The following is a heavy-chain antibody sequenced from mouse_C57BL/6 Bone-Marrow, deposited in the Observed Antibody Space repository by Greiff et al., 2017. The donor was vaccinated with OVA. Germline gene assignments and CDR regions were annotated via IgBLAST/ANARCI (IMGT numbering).Heavy chain of an antibody. V-gene: IGHV6-6*01. CDR1: GFTFSDAW. D-gene: IGHD1-3*01. CDR2: IRNKANNHAT. Sequence: EVMLVESGGGLVQPGGSMKLSCAASGFTFSDAWMDWVRQSPEKGLEWVAEIRNKANNHATYYAESVKGRFTISRDDSKSSVYLQMNSLRAEDTGIYYCTRDNLYYFDYWGQGTTLTVSS. J-gene: IGHJ2*01. CDR3: TRDNLYYFDY.